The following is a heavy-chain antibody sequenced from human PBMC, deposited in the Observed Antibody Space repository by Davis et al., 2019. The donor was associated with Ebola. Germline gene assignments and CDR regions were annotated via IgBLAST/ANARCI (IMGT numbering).Heavy chain of an antibody. CDR1: GITFSNYD. V-gene: IGHV3-13*01. CDR2: IGPGGNT. Sequence: GESLKISCVASGITFSNYDMHWVRQVPGRGLEWVAVIGPGGNTHYSDSVKGRFSISRETAKISFYLQMSSLRAEDTAVYYCARKTEFDYWGQGTLVTVSS. J-gene: IGHJ4*02. CDR3: ARKTEFDY.